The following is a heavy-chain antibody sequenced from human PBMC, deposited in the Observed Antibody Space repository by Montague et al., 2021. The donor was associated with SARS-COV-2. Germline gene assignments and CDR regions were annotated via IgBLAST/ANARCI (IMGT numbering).Heavy chain of an antibody. D-gene: IGHD2-15*01. Sequence: SLRLSCTASGFTFGYYAMHWVRQAPGKGLEWVSGISLNSGSIGYXDSXKGRFTISRDNAKNSLYLQMNSLRAEDTALYYCAKGDIAYYYYGMDVWGQGTTVTVSS. CDR3: AKGDIAYYYYGMDV. V-gene: IGHV3-9*01. CDR2: ISLNSGSI. CDR1: GFTFGYYA. J-gene: IGHJ6*02.